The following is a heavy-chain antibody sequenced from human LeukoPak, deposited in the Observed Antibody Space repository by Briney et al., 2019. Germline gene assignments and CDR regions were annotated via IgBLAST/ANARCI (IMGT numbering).Heavy chain of an antibody. CDR2: INHSGST. D-gene: IGHD3-10*01. V-gene: IGHV4-4*02. CDR3: ARQSYYYGSGSFMDV. J-gene: IGHJ6*03. CDR1: GGSICSSNW. Sequence: SGTLSLTCAVSGGSICSSNWWSWVRQPQGKGLEWIGEINHSGSTNYNPSLKSRVTISVDTSKNQFSLELSSVTAADTAVYYCARQSYYYGSGSFMDVWGKGTTVTISS.